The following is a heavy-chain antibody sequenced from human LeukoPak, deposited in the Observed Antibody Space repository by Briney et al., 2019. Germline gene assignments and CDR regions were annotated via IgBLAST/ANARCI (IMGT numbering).Heavy chain of an antibody. CDR3: ARDPIAVAGNLGFDI. Sequence: ASVKVSCKASGYTFTTHVMHWVRQAPGQRLEWMAWITAGNGNTKYSQKFQGRVTITRDTSANTVYMELSSLRSEDTAVYYCARDPIAVAGNLGFDIWGQGTMVTVSS. CDR1: GYTFTTHV. D-gene: IGHD6-19*01. CDR2: ITAGNGNT. V-gene: IGHV1-3*01. J-gene: IGHJ3*02.